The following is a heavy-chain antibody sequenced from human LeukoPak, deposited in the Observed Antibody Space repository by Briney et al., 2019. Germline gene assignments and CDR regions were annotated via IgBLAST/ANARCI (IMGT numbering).Heavy chain of an antibody. Sequence: SVKVSCQASGGTFSVYATRWVRQAPGQGLEWMGRIIPIFGTANYAQKFQGRVTITTDESTSTAYMELSSLRSEDTAVYYCARDQGCGGDCYSNAFDIWGQGTMVTVSS. J-gene: IGHJ3*02. CDR2: IIPIFGTA. CDR1: GGTFSVYA. V-gene: IGHV1-69*05. CDR3: ARDQGCGGDCYSNAFDI. D-gene: IGHD2-21*02.